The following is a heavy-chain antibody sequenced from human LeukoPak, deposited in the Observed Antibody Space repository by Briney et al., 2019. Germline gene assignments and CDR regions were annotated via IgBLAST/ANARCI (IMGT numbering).Heavy chain of an antibody. V-gene: IGHV1-69*05. CDR2: IIPIFGTA. D-gene: IGHD3-16*01. J-gene: IGHJ4*02. CDR3: ARNSLSGGPFDY. CDR1: GGTFSSYA. Sequence: SVKVSCKASGGTFSSYAISWVRQAPGQGLEWMGGIIPIFGTANYAQKFQGRVTITTDESTSTAYMELSSLRSEDTAVYYCARNSLSGGPFDYWGQGTLVTVSS.